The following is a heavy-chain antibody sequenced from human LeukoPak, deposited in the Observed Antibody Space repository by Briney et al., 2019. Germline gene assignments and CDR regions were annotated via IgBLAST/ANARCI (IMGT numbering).Heavy chain of an antibody. CDR1: GGSISSYY. D-gene: IGHD3-22*01. CDR2: IYTSGST. Sequence: SETLSLTCTVSGGSISSYYWSWIRQPAGKGLEWIGRIYTSGSTSYNPSLKSRVTMSVDTSKNQFSLKLSSVTAADTAVYYCARASYYYDSSGYGVEEYYFDYWGQGTLVTVSS. V-gene: IGHV4-4*07. J-gene: IGHJ4*02. CDR3: ARASYYYDSSGYGVEEYYFDY.